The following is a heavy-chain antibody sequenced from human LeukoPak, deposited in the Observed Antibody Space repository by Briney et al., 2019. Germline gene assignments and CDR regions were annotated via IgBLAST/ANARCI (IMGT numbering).Heavy chain of an antibody. CDR3: ATDLYGSGSYYFDY. CDR2: FDPEDGET. CDR1: GYTLTELS. D-gene: IGHD3-10*01. Sequence: ASVKVSCKVSGYTLTELSMHWVRQAPGKGLEWMGGFDPEDGETIYAQKFQGRVTMTEDTSTDTAYMELSGLRSEDTAVYYCATDLYGSGSYYFDYWGQGTLVTVSS. J-gene: IGHJ4*02. V-gene: IGHV1-24*01.